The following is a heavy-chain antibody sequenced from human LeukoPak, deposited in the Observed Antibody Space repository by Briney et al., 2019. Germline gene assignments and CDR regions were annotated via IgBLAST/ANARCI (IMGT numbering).Heavy chain of an antibody. Sequence: GGSLRLSCAASGFTFSSYWMHWVREAPGKGLVWVSRINSDGSSTSYADSVKGRFTISRDNAKNTLYLQMNSLRAEDTAVYYCARVGGSYGPFDYWGQGTLVTVSS. J-gene: IGHJ4*02. V-gene: IGHV3-74*01. CDR3: ARVGGSYGPFDY. CDR1: GFTFSSYW. D-gene: IGHD3-16*01. CDR2: INSDGSST.